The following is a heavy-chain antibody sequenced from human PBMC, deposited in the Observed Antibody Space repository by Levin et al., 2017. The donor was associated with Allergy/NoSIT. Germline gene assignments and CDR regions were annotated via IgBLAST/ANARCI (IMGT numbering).Heavy chain of an antibody. Sequence: SETLSLTCAVYGGSFSDYYWSWIRQAPDKGLEWIGEINHSGSTNYNPSLKSPVTISVDTSKNQFSLKVTSVTAADTAVYYCARRVRWRQGFFLGSYFDFWGRGTLVTVSS. CDR2: INHSGST. D-gene: IGHD5-24*01. CDR3: ARRVRWRQGFFLGSYFDF. J-gene: IGHJ4*02. V-gene: IGHV4-34*01. CDR1: GGSFSDYY.